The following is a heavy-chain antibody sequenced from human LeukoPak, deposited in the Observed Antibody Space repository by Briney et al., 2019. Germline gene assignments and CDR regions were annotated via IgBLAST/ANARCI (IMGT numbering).Heavy chain of an antibody. CDR2: ISYDGSNK. V-gene: IGHV3-30*04. D-gene: IGHD2-21*02. Sequence: GGSLRLSCAASGFTFSSYAMHWVRQAPGKGLEWVAVISYDGSNKYYADSVKGRFTISRDNAKNSLYLQMHSLRADDTAVYYCARAECGGNCRYYYYYYMDVWGKGTTVTVSS. CDR3: ARAECGGNCRYYYYYYMDV. J-gene: IGHJ6*03. CDR1: GFTFSSYA.